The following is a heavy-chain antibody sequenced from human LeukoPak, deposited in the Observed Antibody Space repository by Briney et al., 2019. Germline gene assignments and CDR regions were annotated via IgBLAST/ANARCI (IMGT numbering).Heavy chain of an antibody. Sequence: GGSLRLSCAASGFTFSSYAMSWVRQAPGKGLEWVGRIRSKTDGETTDYAAPVKGRFIISRDDSENTLYLQMSSLRAEDTAVYYCVRVYYGAFFDSWGRGSLVTVSS. CDR1: GFTFSSYA. D-gene: IGHD2-21*01. J-gene: IGHJ4*02. CDR3: VRVYYGAFFDS. V-gene: IGHV3-15*01. CDR2: IRSKTDGETT.